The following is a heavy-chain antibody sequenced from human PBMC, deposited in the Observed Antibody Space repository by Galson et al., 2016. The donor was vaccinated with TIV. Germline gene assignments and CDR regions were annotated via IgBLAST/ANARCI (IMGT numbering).Heavy chain of an antibody. CDR1: GYIFTSDY. CDR2: IDPSNGGA. D-gene: IGHD7-27*01. J-gene: IGHJ4*02. CDR3: IRDLGRLREF. Sequence: SVKVSCKASGYIFTSDYFHWVRQAPGQGLEWMGVIDPSNGGATFAQKLEGLVTMTRDTSTSTVYMELRGLKSEDTAVYYCIRDLGRLREFWGQVTLVTVSS. V-gene: IGHV1-46*03.